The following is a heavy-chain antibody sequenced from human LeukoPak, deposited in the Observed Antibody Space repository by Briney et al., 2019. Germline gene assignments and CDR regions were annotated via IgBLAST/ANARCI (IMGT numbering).Heavy chain of an antibody. J-gene: IGHJ4*02. Sequence: PSETLSLTCTVSGGSISNYYWSWIRQPPGKGLEWIGYISYSGSTISNPSPKSRVTISVDTSKSQFSLKLTSVTAADTALYYCARTKLYCSGGSCYSSLDYWGQGTLVTVSS. D-gene: IGHD2-15*01. CDR2: ISYSGST. CDR3: ARTKLYCSGGSCYSSLDY. V-gene: IGHV4-59*01. CDR1: GGSISNYY.